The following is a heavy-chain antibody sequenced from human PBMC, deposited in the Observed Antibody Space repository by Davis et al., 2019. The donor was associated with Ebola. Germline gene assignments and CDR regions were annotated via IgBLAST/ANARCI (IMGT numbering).Heavy chain of an antibody. CDR1: GFIFSHHW. V-gene: IGHV3-7*01. CDR2: IKEDGGES. J-gene: IGHJ4*02. D-gene: IGHD1-26*01. CDR3: AKHGRDYDY. Sequence: GESLKISCAASGFIFSHHWMSWVRQAPGTGLESVANIKEDGGESYYVDSVRGRFTISRDNAKSSLYLQMNSRRTEDTAIYFCAKHGRDYDYWGQGALVTVSS.